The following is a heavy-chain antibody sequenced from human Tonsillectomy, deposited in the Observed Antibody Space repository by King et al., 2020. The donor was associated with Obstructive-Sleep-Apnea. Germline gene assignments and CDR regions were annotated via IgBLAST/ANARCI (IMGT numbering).Heavy chain of an antibody. CDR3: AKDIAGYCSSTSCYNYFDY. CDR2: ISWDGGST. Sequence: QLVQSGGVVVQPGGSLRLSCAASGFTFDDYTMHWVRQAPGKGLEWVSLISWDGGSTYYADSVKGRFTISRDNGKNSLYLQMNSLRTEDTALYYCAKDIAGYCSSTSCYNYFDYWGQGTLVTVSS. CDR1: GFTFDDYT. J-gene: IGHJ4*02. V-gene: IGHV3-43*01. D-gene: IGHD2-2*02.